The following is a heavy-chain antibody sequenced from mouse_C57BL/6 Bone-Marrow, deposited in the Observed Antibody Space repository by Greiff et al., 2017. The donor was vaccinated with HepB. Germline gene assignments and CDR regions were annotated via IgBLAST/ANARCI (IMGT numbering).Heavy chain of an antibody. J-gene: IGHJ2*01. CDR2: INPGSGGT. Sequence: QVQLKESGAELVRPGTSVKVSCKASGYAFTNYLIEWVKQRPGQGLEWIGVINPGSGGTNYNEKFKGKATLTADKSSSTAYMQLSSLTSEDSAVYFCARLREYFDYWGQGTTLTVSS. D-gene: IGHD2-12*01. CDR1: GYAFTNYL. V-gene: IGHV1-54*01. CDR3: ARLREYFDY.